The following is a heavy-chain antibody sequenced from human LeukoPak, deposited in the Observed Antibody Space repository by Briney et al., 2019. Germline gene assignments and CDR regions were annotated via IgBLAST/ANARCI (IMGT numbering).Heavy chain of an antibody. Sequence: SETLSLTCAVYGGSFSGYYWSWIRQPPGKGLEWIGEINHSGGTNYNPSLKSRVTISVDTSKNQFSLKLSSVTAADTAVYYCARGPHDYWGQGTLVTVSS. CDR1: GGSFSGYY. CDR3: ARGPHDY. CDR2: INHSGGT. J-gene: IGHJ4*02. V-gene: IGHV4-34*01.